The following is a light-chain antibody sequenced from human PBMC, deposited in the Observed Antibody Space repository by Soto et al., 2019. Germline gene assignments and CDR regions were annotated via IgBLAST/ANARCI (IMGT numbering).Light chain of an antibody. CDR1: SSDVGGYKY. V-gene: IGLV2-14*01. CDR3: SSHTSSSIVV. Sequence: QSALTQPASVSGSPGQSITISCTGTSSDVGGYKYVSWYQQHPGKVPKVMIYEVSNRPSGVSNRFSGSKSGNTASLTNSGLQAEDEDDYYCSSHTSSSIVVFGGGTKLTVL. J-gene: IGLJ2*01. CDR2: EVS.